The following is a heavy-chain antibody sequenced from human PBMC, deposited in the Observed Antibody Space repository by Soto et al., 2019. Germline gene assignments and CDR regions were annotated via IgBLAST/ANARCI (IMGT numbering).Heavy chain of an antibody. J-gene: IGHJ4*02. CDR2: FYNSGNT. D-gene: IGHD3-16*01. CDR1: GDSISNYY. CDR3: ARVRGGYFDY. Sequence: PSETLSLTCTVSGDSISNYYWTWIRQPPGRGLEWIGCFYNSGNTNYNPSLKSRVTISVDTSKSQFSLKLSSVTAADTAVYYCARVRGGYFDYWGQGTPVTVSS. V-gene: IGHV4-59*08.